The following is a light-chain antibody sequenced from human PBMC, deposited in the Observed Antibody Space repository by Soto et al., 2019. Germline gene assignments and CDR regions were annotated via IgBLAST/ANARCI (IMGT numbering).Light chain of an antibody. CDR2: DAS. CDR3: QQRGNRPPWT. V-gene: IGKV3-11*01. J-gene: IGKJ1*01. Sequence: EVGMTQSKATLSLSPGERATLSCRASQSVGKYLVWYQQKPGQAPRLLIYDASNRATGIPARFSGSGSGTDFTLTISSLEPEDLAVYYCQQRGNRPPWTFGQGTKVDIK. CDR1: QSVGKY.